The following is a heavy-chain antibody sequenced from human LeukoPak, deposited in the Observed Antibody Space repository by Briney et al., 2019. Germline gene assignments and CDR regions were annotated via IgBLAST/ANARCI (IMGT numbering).Heavy chain of an antibody. CDR1: GGSFSGYY. CDR3: ARATGH. V-gene: IGHV4-34*01. J-gene: IGHJ4*02. Sequence: SETLSLTCAVYGGSFSGYYWSWIRQPPGEGLEWIGEINHSGSTNYNPSLKSRVTISVDTSKNQFSLKLSSVTAADTAVYYCARATGHWGQGTLVTVSS. D-gene: IGHD3-10*01. CDR2: INHSGST.